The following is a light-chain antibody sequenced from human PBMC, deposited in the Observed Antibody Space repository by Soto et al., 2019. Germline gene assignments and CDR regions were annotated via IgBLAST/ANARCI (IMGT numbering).Light chain of an antibody. Sequence: DIQMTQSPSSLSASVGDRVTITCRASQSISSYLNWYQQKPGKAPKLMIYAASSLQSGVPSRFSGRGPVTDFTPTISSLQPEDFATYYCQQSYSTLFTFGPGTKVDIK. CDR1: QSISSY. J-gene: IGKJ3*01. V-gene: IGKV1-39*01. CDR3: QQSYSTLFT. CDR2: AAS.